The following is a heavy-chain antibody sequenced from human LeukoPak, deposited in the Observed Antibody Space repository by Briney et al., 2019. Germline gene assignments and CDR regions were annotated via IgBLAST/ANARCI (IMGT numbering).Heavy chain of an antibody. CDR3: ARFQPAGPFDP. V-gene: IGHV1-69*04. D-gene: IGHD1-14*01. J-gene: IGHJ5*02. CDR1: GGTFSSYA. Sequence: ASVKVSCKASGGTFSSYAISWVRQAPGQGLEWMGRIIPILGIANYAQKFQGRVTITADKSTSTAYMELSSLRSEDTAVYYCARFQPAGPFDPWGQGTLVTVSS. CDR2: IIPILGIA.